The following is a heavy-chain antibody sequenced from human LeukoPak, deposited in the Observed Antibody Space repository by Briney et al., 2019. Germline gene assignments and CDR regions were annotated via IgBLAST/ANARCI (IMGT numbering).Heavy chain of an antibody. CDR1: GGSISSYY. V-gene: IGHV4-4*08. D-gene: IGHD5-24*01. CDR3: AREESGRRDGYNYGY. Sequence: SETLSLTCTVSGGSISSYYWSWIRQPPGKGLEWIGRIYTSGSTNYNPSLKSRVTISVDTSKNQFSLKLSSVTAADTAVYYCAREESGRRDGYNYGYWGQGTLVTVSS. CDR2: IYTSGST. J-gene: IGHJ4*02.